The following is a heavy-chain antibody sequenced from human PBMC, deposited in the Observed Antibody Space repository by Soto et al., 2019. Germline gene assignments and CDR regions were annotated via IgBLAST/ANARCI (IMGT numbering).Heavy chain of an antibody. V-gene: IGHV3-48*01. D-gene: IGHD3-9*01. CDR2: ISSSSSTI. CDR3: ARAIYFSPYYFDY. CDR1: GFTFSSYS. Sequence: EVQLVESGGGLVQPGGSLRLSCAASGFTFSSYSMNWVRQAPGKGLEWVSYISSSSSTIYYADSVKGRFPISRDNAKNSLYLQMNSLRAEDTAVYYCARAIYFSPYYFDYWGQGTLVTVSS. J-gene: IGHJ4*02.